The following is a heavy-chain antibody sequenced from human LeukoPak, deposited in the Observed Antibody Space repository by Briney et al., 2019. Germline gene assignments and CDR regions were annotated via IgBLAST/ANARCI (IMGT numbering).Heavy chain of an antibody. CDR2: IYSGGST. CDR1: GFTVSSNY. Sequence: GGSLRLSCAASGFTVSSNYMSWVRQAPGKGLEWVSVIYSGGSTYYADSVKGRFTISRDNSKNTLYLQMNSLRAEDTAVYYCAKDEEYCGGDCGYWGQGTLVTVSS. J-gene: IGHJ4*02. D-gene: IGHD2-21*02. CDR3: AKDEEYCGGDCGY. V-gene: IGHV3-53*05.